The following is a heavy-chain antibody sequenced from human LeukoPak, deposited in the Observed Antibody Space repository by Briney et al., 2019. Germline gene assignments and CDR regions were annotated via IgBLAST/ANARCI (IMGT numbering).Heavy chain of an antibody. CDR1: GYTFTSYG. V-gene: IGHV1-18*01. D-gene: IGHD2-8*01. CDR2: ISAYNGNT. CDR3: ARGVCTNGICYGPYYYGMDV. J-gene: IGHJ6*02. Sequence: GASVKVSCKASGYTFTSYGISWVRQAPGQGLEGMGWISAYNGNTNYAQKLQGRVTMTTDTSTSTAYMELRSLRSDDTAVYYCARGVCTNGICYGPYYYGMDVWGQGTTVTVSS.